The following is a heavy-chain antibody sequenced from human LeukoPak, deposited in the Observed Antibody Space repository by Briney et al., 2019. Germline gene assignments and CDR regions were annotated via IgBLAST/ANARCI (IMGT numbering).Heavy chain of an antibody. CDR2: INPNTGGT. Sequence: GSVKVSCKASGYTFTGYHVHWVRQARGQGLEWMGWINPNTGGTNHAQKFQGRVTMTRDTSINTVYMELSSLRSDDTAVYYCARRMFGIVSTNLGYWGRGTLVTASS. CDR1: GYTFTGYH. CDR3: ARRMFGIVSTNLGY. V-gene: IGHV1-2*02. D-gene: IGHD5/OR15-5a*01. J-gene: IGHJ4*02.